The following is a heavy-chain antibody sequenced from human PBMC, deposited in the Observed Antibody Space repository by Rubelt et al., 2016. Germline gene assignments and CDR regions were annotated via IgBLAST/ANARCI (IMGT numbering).Heavy chain of an antibody. CDR2: ISGSGGST. Sequence: GGGLVQPGGSLRLSCAASGFTFRSYSMNWVRQAPGKGLEWVSAISGSGGSTYYADSVKGRFTISRDNAKNSLYLQMNSLRAEDTAVYYCARGGTLLWCGELSEVDAFDIWGQGTMVTVSS. D-gene: IGHD3-10*01. CDR3: ARGGTLLWCGELSEVDAFDI. CDR1: GFTFRSYS. J-gene: IGHJ3*02. V-gene: IGHV3-48*04.